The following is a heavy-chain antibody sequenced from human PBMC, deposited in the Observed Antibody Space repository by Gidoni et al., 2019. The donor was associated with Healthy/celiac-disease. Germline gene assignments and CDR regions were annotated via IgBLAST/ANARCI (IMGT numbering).Heavy chain of an antibody. D-gene: IGHD6-13*01. CDR1: GFTFSSYS. CDR3: ARPAAGDFDY. Sequence: RLSCAASGFTFSSYSMNWVRQAPGKGLEWVSSISSSSSYIYYADSVKGRFTISRDNAKNSLYLQMNSLRAEDTAVYYCARPAAGDFDYWGQGTLVTVSS. V-gene: IGHV3-21*01. CDR2: ISSSSSYI. J-gene: IGHJ4*02.